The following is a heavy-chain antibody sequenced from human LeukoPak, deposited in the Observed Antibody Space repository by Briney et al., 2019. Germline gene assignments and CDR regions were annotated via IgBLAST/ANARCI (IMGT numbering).Heavy chain of an antibody. D-gene: IGHD3-10*01. CDR2: INSDGSST. J-gene: IGHJ4*02. V-gene: IGHV3-74*01. CDR3: ARGGFDGSHFDY. Sequence: GGSLRLPCAASGFTFSSYWMHWVRQAPGKGLVWVSRINSDGSSTSYADSVKGRFTISRDNAKNTLYLQMNSLRAEDTAVYYCARGGFDGSHFDYWGQGTLVTVSS. CDR1: GFTFSSYW.